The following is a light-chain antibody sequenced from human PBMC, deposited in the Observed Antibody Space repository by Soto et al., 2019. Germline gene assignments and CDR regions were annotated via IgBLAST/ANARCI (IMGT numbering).Light chain of an antibody. J-gene: IGLJ1*01. Sequence: QSVLTQPRSVSGSPGQSVTISCTGTSSDVGGYNYVSWYQQHPDKAPKLMIYDVSKRPSGVPDRFSGSKSGNTASLTISGLQPDDEADYYCCSYGGSNTVAVFGTGTKVTVL. V-gene: IGLV2-11*01. CDR3: CSYGGSNTVAV. CDR1: SSDVGGYNY. CDR2: DVS.